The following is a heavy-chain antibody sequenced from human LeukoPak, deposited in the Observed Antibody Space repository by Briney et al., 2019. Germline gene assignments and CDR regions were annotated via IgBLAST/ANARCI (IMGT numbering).Heavy chain of an antibody. J-gene: IGHJ6*03. D-gene: IGHD2-2*01. CDR3: ARIVVVPAAALSDCYMDV. CDR1: GGTFSSYA. V-gene: IGHV1-69*13. CDR2: IIPIFGTA. Sequence: ASVKVSCKASGGTFSSYAISWVRQAPGQGLEWMGGIIPIFGTANYAQKFQGRVTITADESTSTAYMELSSLRSEDTAVYYCARIVVVPAAALSDCYMDVWGKGTTVTVSS.